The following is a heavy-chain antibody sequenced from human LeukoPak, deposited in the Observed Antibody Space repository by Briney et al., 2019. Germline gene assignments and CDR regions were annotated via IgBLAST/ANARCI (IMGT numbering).Heavy chain of an antibody. CDR3: ARGQRAHVEWSNYMDV. V-gene: IGHV3-30*03. J-gene: IGHJ6*03. CDR1: GFTFSSYG. CDR2: ISYDGSNK. Sequence: PGGSLRLSCAASGFTFSSYGMHWVRQAPGKGLEWVAVISYDGSNKYYADSVKGRFTISRDNSKNTLYLQMNSLRAEGTAVYYCARGQRAHVEWSNYMDVWGKGTTVIVSS. D-gene: IGHD3-3*01.